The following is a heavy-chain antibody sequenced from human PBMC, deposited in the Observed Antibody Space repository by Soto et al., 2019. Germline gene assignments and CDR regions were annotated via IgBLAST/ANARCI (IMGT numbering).Heavy chain of an antibody. CDR3: ARGGRDYGSGSYYTDYYYGMDV. D-gene: IGHD3-10*01. V-gene: IGHV4-4*07. CDR1: GGSISSYY. J-gene: IGHJ6*02. Sequence: SETLSLTCTVSGGSISSYYWSWIRQPAGKGLEWIGRIYTSGSTNYNPSLKSRVTMSVDTSKNKFSLKLSSVTAADTAVYYCARGGRDYGSGSYYTDYYYGMDVWGQGTTVTVSS. CDR2: IYTSGST.